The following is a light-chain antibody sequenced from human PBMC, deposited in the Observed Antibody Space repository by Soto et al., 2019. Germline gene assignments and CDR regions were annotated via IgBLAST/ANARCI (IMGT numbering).Light chain of an antibody. V-gene: IGLV2-14*01. CDR2: EVS. J-gene: IGLJ1*01. CDR3: SSYIDSNAFV. Sequence: LTQPASVSGSPGQSITISCTGTSSDVGGYNFVSWIQQHPDKAPKGMIYEVSNRPSGVSDRFSGSTTGNTASLNISGGQADNEANYYCSSYIDSNAFVFGTGTKVTAL. CDR1: SSDVGGYNF.